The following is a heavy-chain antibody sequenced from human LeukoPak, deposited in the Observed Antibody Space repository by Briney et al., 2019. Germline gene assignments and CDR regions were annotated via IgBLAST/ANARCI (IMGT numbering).Heavy chain of an antibody. CDR3: AGGDSSGWYP. D-gene: IGHD6-19*01. V-gene: IGHV3-21*01. CDR1: GFTFSSYS. J-gene: IGHJ5*02. CDR2: ISSSSSYI. Sequence: GGSLRLSCAASGFTFSSYSMNWVRQAPGKGLEWVSSISSSSSYIYYAGSVKGRFTISRDNAKNSLYLQMNSLRAEDTAVYYCAGGDSSGWYPWGQGTLVTVSS.